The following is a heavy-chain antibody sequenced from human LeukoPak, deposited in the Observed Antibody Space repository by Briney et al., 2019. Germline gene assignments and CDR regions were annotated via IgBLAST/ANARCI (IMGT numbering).Heavy chain of an antibody. V-gene: IGHV3-23*01. CDR3: AKSWRYYDSSNYYAFDI. Sequence: AGRSLRLSCAASGFTFSSYAMSCVRQAPGKGLEWVSSSGDNTRYADSVKGRFTISRDNSKNTLDLQMNGLRAEDTAVYYCAKSWRYYDSSNYYAFDIWGQGTMVTVSS. D-gene: IGHD3-22*01. J-gene: IGHJ3*02. CDR1: GFTFSSYA. CDR2: SGDNT.